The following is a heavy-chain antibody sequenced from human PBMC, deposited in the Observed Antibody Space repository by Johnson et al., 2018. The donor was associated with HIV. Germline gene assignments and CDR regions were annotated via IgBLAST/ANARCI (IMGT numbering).Heavy chain of an antibody. CDR3: ARELIVGATNAFDI. CDR2: IRYDGSNK. D-gene: IGHD1-26*01. CDR1: GFTFSSYG. V-gene: IGHV3-30*02. Sequence: QVQLVESGGGVVQPGGSLRLSCAASGFTFSSYGMHWVRQAPGKGLQWVAFIRYDGSNKYYADSVKGRFTISRDNSKNTLYLQMNSLRAEDTAVYYCARELIVGATNAFDIWGQGTMVTVSS. J-gene: IGHJ3*02.